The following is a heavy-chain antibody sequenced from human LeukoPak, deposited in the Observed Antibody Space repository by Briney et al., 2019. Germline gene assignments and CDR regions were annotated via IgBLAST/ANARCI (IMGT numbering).Heavy chain of an antibody. CDR3: AKDRAMIVVGSSAFDI. CDR2: ISGSGGST. Sequence: GGSLRLSCAASGFTFSSYAMSWVRQAPGKGLEWVSAISGSGGSTYYADSVKGRFTISRDNSKNTLYLQMNSLRAEDTAVYYCAKDRAMIVVGSSAFDIWGQGTMVTVSS. D-gene: IGHD3-22*01. J-gene: IGHJ3*02. CDR1: GFTFSSYA. V-gene: IGHV3-23*01.